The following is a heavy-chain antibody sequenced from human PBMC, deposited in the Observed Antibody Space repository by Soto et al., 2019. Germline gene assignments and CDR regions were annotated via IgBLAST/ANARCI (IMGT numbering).Heavy chain of an antibody. V-gene: IGHV3-7*03. CDR3: ASRPGAVNYYGVFDY. CDR1: GFTFTTCW. Sequence: GGSMRLSCSASGFTFTTCWMTWVRQAPGKGLEWVANINKDGSEKYYMDSVRGRFTISRDNAKNSLFLQMNSLRAEDTALYYCASRPGAVNYYGVFDYWRRGALVTAAS. D-gene: IGHD3-22*01. J-gene: IGHJ4*02. CDR2: INKDGSEK.